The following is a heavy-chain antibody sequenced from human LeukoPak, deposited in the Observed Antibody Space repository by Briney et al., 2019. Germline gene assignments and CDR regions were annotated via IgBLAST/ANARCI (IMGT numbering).Heavy chain of an antibody. CDR1: GGSISSSLNY. J-gene: IGHJ4*02. CDR2: IYYSGST. Sequence: PTATLSLTCTVSGGSISSSLNYWGWIRQPPGKGLEWIVSIYYSGSTYYNPSLKSRVTISVDTSKNQFSLSLSSVTAADTAVYYCAALSGYSGYDWFSDFDYWGQGTLVTVSS. CDR3: AALSGYSGYDWFSDFDY. D-gene: IGHD5-12*01. V-gene: IGHV4-39*01.